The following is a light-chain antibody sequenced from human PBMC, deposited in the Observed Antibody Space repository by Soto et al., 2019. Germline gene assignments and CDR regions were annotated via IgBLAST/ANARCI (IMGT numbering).Light chain of an antibody. V-gene: IGLV2-14*01. CDR2: EVS. Sequence: QSVLTQPASVSGSLGQSITISCTGTSSDIGGYKYVSWYQQHPGKAPKLIIFEVSNRPSGVSDRFSGSNSGNTASLTISGLQAEDEADYYCTSYSRYSVLVFGGGTKVTVL. CDR3: TSYSRYSVLV. J-gene: IGLJ3*02. CDR1: SSDIGGYKY.